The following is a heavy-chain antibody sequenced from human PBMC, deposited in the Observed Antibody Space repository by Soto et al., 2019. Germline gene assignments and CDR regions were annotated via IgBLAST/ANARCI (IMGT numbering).Heavy chain of an antibody. Sequence: SETLSLTCTVSGGSISTYYWNWIRQPPGKGLEWIGYIYYSGSTNYNPSLKSRVTISVDTSKNQFSLKLSSVTAADTAMYYCARFNYFDYWGQGTLVTVSS. CDR2: IYYSGST. CDR3: ARFNYFDY. CDR1: GGSISTYY. V-gene: IGHV4-59*01. J-gene: IGHJ4*02.